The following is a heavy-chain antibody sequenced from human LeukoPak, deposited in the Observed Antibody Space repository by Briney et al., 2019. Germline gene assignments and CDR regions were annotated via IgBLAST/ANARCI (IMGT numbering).Heavy chain of an antibody. D-gene: IGHD2-15*01. CDR1: GFTFSSYS. Sequence: GGSLRLSCAASGFTFSSYSMNWVRQAPGKGLEWVSYISSSSSTIYYADSVKGRFTISRDNAKNSLYLQMNSLRDEDTAVYYCARRESHCSGGSCYLTYFDYWGQGTLVTVSS. J-gene: IGHJ4*02. CDR3: ARRESHCSGGSCYLTYFDY. V-gene: IGHV3-48*02. CDR2: ISSSSSTI.